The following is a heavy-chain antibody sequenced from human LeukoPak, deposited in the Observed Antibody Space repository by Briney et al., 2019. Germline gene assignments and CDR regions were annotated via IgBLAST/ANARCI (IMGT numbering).Heavy chain of an antibody. V-gene: IGHV1-18*01. CDR2: ISAYNGNT. CDR1: GYTFTSYG. CDR3: ARDRGYSYGYPTLDFDY. Sequence: ASVKVSCKASGYTFTSYGISWVRQAPGQGLEWMGWISAYNGNTNCAQNLQGRVTMTTDTSASTAYMELRSLRSDDTAVYYCARDRGYSYGYPTLDFDYWGQGTLVTVSS. D-gene: IGHD5-18*01. J-gene: IGHJ4*02.